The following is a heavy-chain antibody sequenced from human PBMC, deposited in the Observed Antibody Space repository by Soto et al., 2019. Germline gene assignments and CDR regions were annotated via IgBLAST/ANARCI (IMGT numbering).Heavy chain of an antibody. Sequence: ASVKVSRKASGYTFTSYAMHWVRQAPGQRLEWMGWINAGNGNTKYSQKFQGRVTITRDTSASTAYMELSSLRSEDTAVYYCARDLPAARPLPGYWGQGTLVTVSS. D-gene: IGHD6-6*01. CDR2: INAGNGNT. J-gene: IGHJ4*02. CDR1: GYTFTSYA. CDR3: ARDLPAARPLPGY. V-gene: IGHV1-3*01.